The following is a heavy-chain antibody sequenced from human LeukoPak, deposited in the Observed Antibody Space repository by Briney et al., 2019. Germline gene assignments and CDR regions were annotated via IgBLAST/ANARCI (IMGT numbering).Heavy chain of an antibody. V-gene: IGHV4-30-2*01. D-gene: IGHD6-19*01. CDR3: ARFGGRSEGHIAVAGKGDY. J-gene: IGHJ4*02. Sequence: PSETLSLTCTVSGGSISSGGYYWSWIRQPPGKGLEWIGYIYHSGSTYYNPSLKSRVTISVDRSKNQFSLKLSSVTAADTAVYYCARFGGRSEGHIAVAGKGDYWGQGTLVTVSS. CDR2: IYHSGST. CDR1: GGSISSGGYY.